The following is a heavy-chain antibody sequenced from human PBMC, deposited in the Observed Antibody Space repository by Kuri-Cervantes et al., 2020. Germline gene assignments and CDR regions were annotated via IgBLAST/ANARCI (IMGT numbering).Heavy chain of an antibody. CDR2: ISGSGGST. J-gene: IGHJ6*02. D-gene: IGHD6-6*01. CDR3: ARGSRSSVYYDMDV. V-gene: IGHV3-23*01. Sequence: ESLKISCAASGFTFSSYAMSWVRQAPGKGLEWVSAISGSGGSTYYADSVKGRFTISRDNSKNTLYLQMNSLRAEDTAVYYCARGSRSSVYYDMDVWGQGTTVTVSS. CDR1: GFTFSSYA.